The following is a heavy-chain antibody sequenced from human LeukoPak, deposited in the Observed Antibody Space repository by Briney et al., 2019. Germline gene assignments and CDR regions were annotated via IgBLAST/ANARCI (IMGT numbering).Heavy chain of an antibody. CDR1: GGSISSYY. V-gene: IGHV4-4*07. J-gene: IGHJ4*02. CDR2: IYTSGST. CDR3: ARDSRCSGGSCYVDY. Sequence: SETLSLTCTVSGGSISSYYWSWIRQPAGKGLEWIGRIYTSGSTNYNPSLKSRVTMSVDTSKNQFSLKLSSVTAADTAVYYCARDSRCSGGSCYVDYWGQGTMVTDSS. D-gene: IGHD2-15*01.